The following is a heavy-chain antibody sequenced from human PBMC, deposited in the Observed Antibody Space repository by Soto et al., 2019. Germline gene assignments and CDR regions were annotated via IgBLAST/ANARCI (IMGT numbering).Heavy chain of an antibody. Sequence: SETLSLTCTVSVDSIISSDFYWGWVRQPPGKGLEWIGSIFYLGSSYYNPSLKSRVTMSVDTSKNQFSLRLRSVTAADTALYFCARHSLALRKNNWFDPWGQGSMVTVSS. CDR2: IFYLGSS. CDR3: ARHSLALRKNNWFDP. J-gene: IGHJ5*02. V-gene: IGHV4-39*01. CDR1: VDSIISSDFY. D-gene: IGHD3-3*02.